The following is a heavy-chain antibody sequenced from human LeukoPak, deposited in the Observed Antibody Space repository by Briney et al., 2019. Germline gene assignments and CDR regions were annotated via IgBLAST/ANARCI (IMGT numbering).Heavy chain of an antibody. J-gene: IGHJ4*02. V-gene: IGHV1-2*02. CDR3: GTLLSNGPFDY. Sequence: ASVKVSCKASGYTFTGYYMHWVRQAPGQGLEWMGYIYPNSGATKYAQKFQGRVTMTRDTSISTAYMELSGLRSDDAAVYYCGTLLSNGPFDYWGQGSLVTVSS. CDR1: GYTFTGYY. CDR2: IYPNSGAT.